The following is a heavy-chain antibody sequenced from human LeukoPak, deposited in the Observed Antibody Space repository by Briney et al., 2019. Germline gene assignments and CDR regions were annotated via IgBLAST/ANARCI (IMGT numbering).Heavy chain of an antibody. CDR1: GFIFSKYA. Sequence: GGSLRLSCAASGFIFSKYAMNWVRQAPGKGLEWVSGMSGSGGSIYYADSVKGRFTISRDNSKNTLYLQMNSLRAEDTAVYYCARFDAKYWGQGTLVTVSS. CDR3: ARFDAKY. J-gene: IGHJ4*02. V-gene: IGHV3-23*01. CDR2: MSGSGGSI.